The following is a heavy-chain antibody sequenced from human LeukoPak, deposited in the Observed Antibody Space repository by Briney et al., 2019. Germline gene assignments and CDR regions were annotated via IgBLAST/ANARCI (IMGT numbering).Heavy chain of an antibody. J-gene: IGHJ3*02. V-gene: IGHV3-7*01. CDR3: AREDVLMVYAIYGGAFDI. CDR1: GFTFSSYT. Sequence: GGSLRLSCAASGFTFSSYTMNWVRQAPGKGLEWVANIKQDGSEKYYVDSVKGRFTISRDNAKNSLYLQMNSLRAEDTAVYYCAREDVLMVYAIYGGAFDIWGQGTMVTVSS. D-gene: IGHD2-8*01. CDR2: IKQDGSEK.